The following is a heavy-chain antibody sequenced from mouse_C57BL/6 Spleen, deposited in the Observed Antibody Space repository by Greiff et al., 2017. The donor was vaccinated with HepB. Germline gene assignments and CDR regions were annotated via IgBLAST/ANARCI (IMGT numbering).Heavy chain of an antibody. D-gene: IGHD3-2*02. CDR1: GFNIKDDY. CDR3: TTAQATSSWFAY. CDR2: IDPENGDT. V-gene: IGHV14-4*01. Sequence: VHVKQSGAELVRPGASVKLSCTASGFNIKDDYMHWVKQRPEQGLEWIGWIDPENGDTEYASKFQGKATITADTSSNTAYLQLSSLTSEDTAVYYCTTAQATSSWFAYWGQGTLVTVSA. J-gene: IGHJ3*01.